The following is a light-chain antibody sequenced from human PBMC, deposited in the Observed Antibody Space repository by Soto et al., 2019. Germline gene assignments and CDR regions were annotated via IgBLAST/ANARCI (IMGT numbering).Light chain of an antibody. CDR3: QQYSMAPLT. CDR2: GGS. V-gene: IGKV3-20*01. Sequence: EIVMTQSPATLSVSRGERATLSCMANQAISDNYLAWYQQKAGQAPRLVIFGGSSRATGIPDRFSASGSGTDFTLTISRLEPEDFAVYYCQQYSMAPLTFGQGTKVDIK. J-gene: IGKJ1*01. CDR1: QAISDNY.